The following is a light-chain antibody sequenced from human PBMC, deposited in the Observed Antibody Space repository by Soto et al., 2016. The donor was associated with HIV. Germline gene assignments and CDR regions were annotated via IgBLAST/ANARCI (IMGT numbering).Light chain of an antibody. CDR2: DDS. V-gene: IGLV3-21*03. Sequence: SYELTQPPSVSVAPGKTARITCGGDNIGSKSVHWYQQRPGQAPVLIVYDDSDRPSGIPERFSGSNSGNTATLTISRVEGGDEADYYCQVWDNSRDHVVFGGGTKLTV. J-gene: IGLJ2*01. CDR1: NIGSKS. CDR3: QVWDNSRDHVV.